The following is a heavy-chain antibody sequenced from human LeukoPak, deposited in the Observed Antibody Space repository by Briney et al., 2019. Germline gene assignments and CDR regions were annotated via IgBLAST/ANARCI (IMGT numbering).Heavy chain of an antibody. CDR2: TYYRSKWYN. CDR3: ANHLACGSISCPPFDD. D-gene: IGHD2-2*01. Sequence: SQTLSLTCAVSGDSVSSSSAAWNWIRQSPSRGLEWLGRTYYRSKWYNDYAVSVKSRITINADISKNHFSLQLNSVTPEDTAVYYCANHLACGSISCPPFDDWGQGTLVTVSS. CDR1: GDSVSSSSAA. V-gene: IGHV6-1*01. J-gene: IGHJ4*02.